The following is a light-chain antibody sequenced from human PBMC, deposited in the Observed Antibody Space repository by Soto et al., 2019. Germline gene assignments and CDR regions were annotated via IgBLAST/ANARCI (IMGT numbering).Light chain of an antibody. CDR2: KAS. CDR3: QQYNSSPWT. CDR1: PSISSW. V-gene: IGKV1-5*03. Sequence: DIQMTQSPSTLSASVGDRVTITCRASPSISSWLAWYQQKPGKAPKLLIYKASSLESGVPSRFSGSGSGTECTLTISSLQPDDFATYDCQQYNSSPWTFGQGTKVEIK. J-gene: IGKJ1*01.